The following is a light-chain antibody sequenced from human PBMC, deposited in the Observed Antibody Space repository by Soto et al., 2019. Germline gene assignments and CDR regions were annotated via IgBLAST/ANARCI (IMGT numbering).Light chain of an antibody. CDR2: DES. V-gene: IGKV1-33*01. J-gene: IGKJ3*01. Sequence: DIQMTQSPSSLSASVGDRVTITCQASDDISNYLNWYQQKPGKAPKVLIYDESHLESGVPSRFSGGGSETEFTFTISSLQAEDIATYYCQQYANLPLTFGPGTKVDIK. CDR1: DDISNY. CDR3: QQYANLPLT.